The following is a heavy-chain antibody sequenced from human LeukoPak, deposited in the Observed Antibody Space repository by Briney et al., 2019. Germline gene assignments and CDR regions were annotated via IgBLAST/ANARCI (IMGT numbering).Heavy chain of an antibody. D-gene: IGHD6-13*01. J-gene: IGHJ4*02. CDR2: MNPNSGNT. CDR3: ARGAWGSYSSSWYPFDY. CDR1: GYTFTSYD. Sequence: ASVKVSCKASGYTFTSYDINWVRQATGQGLEWMGWMNPNSGNTGYAQKFQGRVTITRNTSISTAYMELSSLRSEDTAVYYCARGAWGSYSSSWYPFDYWGQGTLVTVSS. V-gene: IGHV1-8*03.